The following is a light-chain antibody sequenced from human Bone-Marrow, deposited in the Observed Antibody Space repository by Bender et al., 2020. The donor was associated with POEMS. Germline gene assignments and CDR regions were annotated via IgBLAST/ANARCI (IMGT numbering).Light chain of an antibody. CDR2: INN. CDR3: AAWEDSLNGWV. V-gene: IGLV1-36*01. J-gene: IGLJ3*02. Sequence: QSVLTQPPSVSEAPRQRVTISCSGSSSNIGSNAVNWYQQVPGKAPKLLIYINNQRPSGVPDRFSGSKSGTSASLAISGLQSEDEADYYCAAWEDSLNGWVFGGGTKLTVL. CDR1: SSNIGSNA.